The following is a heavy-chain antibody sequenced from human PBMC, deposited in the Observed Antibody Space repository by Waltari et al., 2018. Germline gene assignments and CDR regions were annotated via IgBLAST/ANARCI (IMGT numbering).Heavy chain of an antibody. CDR2: INQSEST. Sequence: QVQLQQWGAGLLKPSETLSLTCAVYGGSFSGYYWSWIRQPPGKGLGWVGEINQSESTNHTPSLKSRGTISVDTSKNQFSLQLSSVTAADTAVYYCARSRRGRGGSRYYYYMDVWGKGTTVTVSS. CDR3: ARSRRGRGGSRYYYYMDV. D-gene: IGHD3-10*01. J-gene: IGHJ6*03. CDR1: GGSFSGYY. V-gene: IGHV4-34*01.